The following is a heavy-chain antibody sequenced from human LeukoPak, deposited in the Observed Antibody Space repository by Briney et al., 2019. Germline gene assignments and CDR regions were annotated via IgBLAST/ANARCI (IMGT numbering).Heavy chain of an antibody. D-gene: IGHD2-2*01. CDR1: GFTISSYG. CDR2: ISCDGSNK. J-gene: IGHJ6*02. CDR3: AKDPGDIVVVPGPYGMDV. V-gene: IGHV3-30*18. Sequence: GGSLRLSCAASGFTISSYGMHWVRQAPGKGLEWVAVISCDGSNKYYADSVKRRFTLSRDNFKNTLYLQMNSLRAEDTAVYYCAKDPGDIVVVPGPYGMDVWGQGTTVTVSS.